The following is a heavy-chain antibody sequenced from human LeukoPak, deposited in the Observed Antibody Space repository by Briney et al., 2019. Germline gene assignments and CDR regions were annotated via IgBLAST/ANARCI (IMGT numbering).Heavy chain of an antibody. CDR2: INHSGST. J-gene: IGHJ4*02. Sequence: SETLSLTCAVYGGSFSGYYWSWIRQPPGKGLEWIGEINHSGSTNYNPSLKSRVIMSIDTSKSQFSLNLRSVTAADSAVYYCARGGVTVIVVAIWGQGTLVTVSS. V-gene: IGHV4-34*01. CDR3: ARGGVTVIVVAI. CDR1: GGSFSGYY. D-gene: IGHD3-22*01.